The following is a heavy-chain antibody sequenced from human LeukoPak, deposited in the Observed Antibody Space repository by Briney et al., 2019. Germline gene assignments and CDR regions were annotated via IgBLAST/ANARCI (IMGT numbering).Heavy chain of an antibody. D-gene: IGHD2-15*01. J-gene: IGHJ4*02. Sequence: ASVKVSCKASGYTFTGYYMHWVRQAPGQGLEWMGRINPNSGGTNYAQKFQGSVTMTRDTSISTAYMELSRLRSDDTAVYYCARDPGVGLLSRDYWGQGTLVTVSS. V-gene: IGHV1-2*06. CDR2: INPNSGGT. CDR1: GYTFTGYY. CDR3: ARDPGVGLLSRDY.